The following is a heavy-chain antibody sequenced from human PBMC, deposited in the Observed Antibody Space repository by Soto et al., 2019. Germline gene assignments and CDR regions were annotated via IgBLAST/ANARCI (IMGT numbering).Heavy chain of an antibody. V-gene: IGHV3-73*01. CDR2: IRSKANSYAT. D-gene: IGHD5-18*01. J-gene: IGHJ4*02. CDR3: TRPGMDTAMVSDY. Sequence: GGSLRLSCAASGFTFSGSAMHWVRQASGKGLEWVGRIRSKANSYATAYAASVKGRFTISRDDSKNTAYLQMNSLKTEDTAVYYCTRPGMDTAMVSDYWGQGTLVNVSS. CDR1: GFTFSGSA.